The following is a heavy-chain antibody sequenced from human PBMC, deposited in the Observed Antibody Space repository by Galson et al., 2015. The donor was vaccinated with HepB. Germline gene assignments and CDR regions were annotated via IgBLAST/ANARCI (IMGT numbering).Heavy chain of an antibody. D-gene: IGHD6-19*01. CDR3: ARGSEYFDY. J-gene: IGHJ4*02. V-gene: IGHV1-3*01. CDR2: INGGNGNT. Sequence: SVKVSCKASGFTFTSSAMQWARQAPGQRLEWMGWINGGNGNTKYSEKFQGRVTISRDTSASTAYMELTSLRSEDTAVYYCARGSEYFDYWGQGTLVTVSS. CDR1: GFTFTSSA.